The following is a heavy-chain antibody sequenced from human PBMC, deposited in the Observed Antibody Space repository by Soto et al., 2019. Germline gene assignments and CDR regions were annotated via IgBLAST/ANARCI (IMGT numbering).Heavy chain of an antibody. CDR1: GFSISTSGVG. V-gene: IGHV2-5*02. CDR3: AYTKCGGDCDQYSFAY. D-gene: IGHD2-21*02. J-gene: IGHJ4*02. Sequence: QITLKESGPTLVKPTQTLTLTCALSGFSISTSGVGVGWIRQPPRKSLEWLAVIYWDDDKRYSPSLKRRLTITKDTSKNQVVLTMTNMDPVDTATYYCAYTKCGGDCDQYSFAYWGQGTLVTVSS. CDR2: IYWDDDK.